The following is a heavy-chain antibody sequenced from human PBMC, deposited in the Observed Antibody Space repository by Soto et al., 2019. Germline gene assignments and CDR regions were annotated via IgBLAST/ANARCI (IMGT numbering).Heavy chain of an antibody. Sequence: QVQLQESGPGLVKPSQTLSLTCPFPGGSISSGGYYWSWIRQHPGKGLEWIGYIYYSGSTYYNPSLKSRVTISVDTSKNQFSLKLSSVTAADTAVYYCARDLGCSSTSCYGWFDPWGQGTLVTVSS. J-gene: IGHJ5*02. CDR1: GGSISSGGYY. CDR3: ARDLGCSSTSCYGWFDP. CDR2: IYYSGST. D-gene: IGHD2-2*01. V-gene: IGHV4-31*03.